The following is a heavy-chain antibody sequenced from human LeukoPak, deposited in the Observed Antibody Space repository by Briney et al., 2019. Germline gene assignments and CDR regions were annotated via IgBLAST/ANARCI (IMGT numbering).Heavy chain of an antibody. CDR1: GFTFSSHG. V-gene: IGHV3-30*02. CDR3: AKDTYVWGSYRSPIDY. D-gene: IGHD3-16*02. Sequence: GGSLRLSCVASGFTFSSHGMHWVRQAPGKGLEWVAFIRYDGSNKYYADSVKGRFTISRDNSKNTLYLQMNSLRAEDTAVYYCAKDTYVWGSYRSPIDYWGQGTLVTVSS. CDR2: IRYDGSNK. J-gene: IGHJ4*02.